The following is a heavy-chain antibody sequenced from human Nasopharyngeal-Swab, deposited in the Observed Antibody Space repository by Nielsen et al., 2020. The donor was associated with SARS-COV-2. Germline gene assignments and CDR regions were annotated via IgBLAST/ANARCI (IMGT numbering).Heavy chain of an antibody. CDR2: ISSSSSTI. CDR1: GFTFSSYS. J-gene: IGHJ3*02. D-gene: IGHD6-6*01. V-gene: IGHV3-48*02. CDR3: ARDGYSSSWYAFDI. Sequence: GESLKISCAASGFTFSSYSMNWVRQAPGQGLELVSYISSSSSTIYYADSVKGRFTISRDNAKNSLYLQMNSLRDEDTAVYYCARDGYSSSWYAFDIWGQGTMVTVSS.